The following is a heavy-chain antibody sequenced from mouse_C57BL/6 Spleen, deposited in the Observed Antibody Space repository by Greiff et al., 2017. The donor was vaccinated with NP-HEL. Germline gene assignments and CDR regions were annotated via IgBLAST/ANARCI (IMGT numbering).Heavy chain of an antibody. CDR1: GYTFTSYW. CDR3: ARSYSSPYYYAMDY. V-gene: IGHV1-52*01. Sequence: VQLQQPGAELVRPGSSVKLSCKASGYTFTSYWMHWVKQRPIQGLEWIGNIDPSDSETHYNQKFKDKATLTVDKSSTTAYMQLSSLTSEDSAVYYCARSYSSPYYYAMDYWGQGTSVTVSS. D-gene: IGHD2-5*01. CDR2: IDPSDSET. J-gene: IGHJ4*01.